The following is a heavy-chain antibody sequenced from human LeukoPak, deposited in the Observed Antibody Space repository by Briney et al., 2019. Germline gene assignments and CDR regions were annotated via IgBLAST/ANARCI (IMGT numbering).Heavy chain of an antibody. CDR1: GFTFSNYA. V-gene: IGHV3-23*01. CDR3: AKNPEVVVTAVSWFDP. Sequence: GGSLRLSCAASGFTFSNYAMSRVRQAPGKGLEWVSSISGSGGSTYHADSVKGRFTISRDNSKNTLSLQMNSLRAEDTAVYYCAKNPEVVVTAVSWFDPWGQGTLVTVSS. CDR2: ISGSGGST. J-gene: IGHJ5*02. D-gene: IGHD2-21*02.